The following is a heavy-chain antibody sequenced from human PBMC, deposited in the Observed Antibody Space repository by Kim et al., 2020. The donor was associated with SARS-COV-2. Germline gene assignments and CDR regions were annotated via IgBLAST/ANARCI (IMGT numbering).Heavy chain of an antibody. J-gene: IGHJ2*01. Sequence: SETLSLTCAVYGGSFSDYYWTWIRQPPGKGLEWIGEIDHSGSTNYSPSLKSRVTISVDTSKTQFSLKLTSMTAADTAEYYCARGSAGFAMVVVVMLPYW. D-gene: IGHD3-22*01. CDR2: IDHSGST. CDR1: GGSFSDYY. CDR3: ARGSAGFAMVVVVMLPYW. V-gene: IGHV4-34*01.